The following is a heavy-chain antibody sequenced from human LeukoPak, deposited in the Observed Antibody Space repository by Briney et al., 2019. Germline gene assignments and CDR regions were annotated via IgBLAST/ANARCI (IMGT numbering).Heavy chain of an antibody. D-gene: IGHD6-19*01. Sequence: SETLSLTCTVSGGSISSSSYYWGWIRQPPGKGLEWIGSIYYSGSTYYNPSLKSRVTISVDKSKNQFSLKLSSVTAADTAVYYCARDLGQWPRGAFDIWGQGTMVTVSS. CDR3: ARDLGQWPRGAFDI. CDR2: IYYSGST. V-gene: IGHV4-39*07. CDR1: GGSISSSSYY. J-gene: IGHJ3*02.